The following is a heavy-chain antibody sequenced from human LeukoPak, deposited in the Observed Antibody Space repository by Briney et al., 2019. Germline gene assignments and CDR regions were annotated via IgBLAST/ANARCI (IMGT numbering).Heavy chain of an antibody. D-gene: IGHD6-19*01. Sequence: GGSLRLSCAASGFTFSSYGMHWVRQAPGKGLEWVAFIRYDGSNKYYADSVKGRFTISRDNSKNTLYLQMNSLRAEDTAVYYCAKGIWDSSGWYAVSTAGLYMDVWGKGTTVTISS. CDR3: AKGIWDSSGWYAVSTAGLYMDV. J-gene: IGHJ6*03. V-gene: IGHV3-30*02. CDR2: IRYDGSNK. CDR1: GFTFSSYG.